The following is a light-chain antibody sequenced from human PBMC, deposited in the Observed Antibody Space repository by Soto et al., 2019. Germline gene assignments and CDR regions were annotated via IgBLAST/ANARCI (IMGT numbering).Light chain of an antibody. CDR2: GAS. CDR3: QQYYKWPRT. J-gene: IGKJ1*01. V-gene: IGKV3-15*01. Sequence: EVLMTQSPVTLFVSPGETVTLSCRASQTISTNLAWYQHRPGQPPRLLIYGASTRATSIPATFSGSGSGTDFSLIISSLQSEDVAIYYCQQYYKWPRTFGPGTKVDIK. CDR1: QTISTN.